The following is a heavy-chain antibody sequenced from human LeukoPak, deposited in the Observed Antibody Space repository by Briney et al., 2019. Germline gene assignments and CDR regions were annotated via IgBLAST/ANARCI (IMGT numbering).Heavy chain of an antibody. D-gene: IGHD1-26*01. CDR2: IYYSGSP. V-gene: IGHV4-39*01. CDR3: ATHSGGTYYTPLNN. CDR1: GGSISSSSYY. Sequence: SETLSLTCTVSGGSISSSSYYWGWIRQPPGKGLERIGSIYYSGSPYYNPSLESRVTISVDTYKNQFSLNLSAVTAAATAVYYCATHSGGTYYTPLNNWGQGTLVTVSS. J-gene: IGHJ4*02.